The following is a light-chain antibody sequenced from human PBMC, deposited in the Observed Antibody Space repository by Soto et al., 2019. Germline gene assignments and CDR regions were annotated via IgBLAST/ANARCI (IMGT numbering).Light chain of an antibody. CDR1: QTVSDSH. J-gene: IGKJ1*01. Sequence: EIVFTHSPGTLSFSRGDRATLSCRASQTVSDSHVAWYQQKPGQAPRLLIYDASWRVTGIPDRFSGSGSGTDFTLTISRLEPEDFAVYFCQQFGGSPPTLGQGTKVDIK. CDR3: QQFGGSPPT. V-gene: IGKV3-20*01. CDR2: DAS.